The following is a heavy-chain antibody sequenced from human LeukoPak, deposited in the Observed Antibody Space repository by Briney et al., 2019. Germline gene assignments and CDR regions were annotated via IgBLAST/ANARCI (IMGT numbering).Heavy chain of an antibody. Sequence: PGGSLRLSCAASGFIVSGYYMIWVRQAPGKGLEWVSAISGSGGSTYYADSVKGRFTISRDNSKNTLYLQMNSLRAEDTAVYYCAKPRPSYSSSWYDHWGQGTLVTVSS. CDR1: GFIVSGYY. D-gene: IGHD6-13*01. J-gene: IGHJ5*02. CDR3: AKPRPSYSSSWYDH. V-gene: IGHV3-23*01. CDR2: ISGSGGST.